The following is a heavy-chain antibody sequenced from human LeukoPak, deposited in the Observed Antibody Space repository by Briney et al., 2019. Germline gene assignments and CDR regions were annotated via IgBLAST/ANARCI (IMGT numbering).Heavy chain of an antibody. CDR1: GGSLRSSSYY. V-gene: IGHV4-39*07. D-gene: IGHD1-26*01. CDR2: MYYSGST. CDR3: AGTMESESFSTFDY. J-gene: IGHJ4*02. Sequence: SETLSLTCTVSGGSLRSSSYYWGWIRQPPGKGLEWIGSMYYSGSTYYNPSLKSRVTISEDTSKNQFSLKLSSVTAADTAVYSCAGTMESESFSTFDYWGQGTLVTVSS.